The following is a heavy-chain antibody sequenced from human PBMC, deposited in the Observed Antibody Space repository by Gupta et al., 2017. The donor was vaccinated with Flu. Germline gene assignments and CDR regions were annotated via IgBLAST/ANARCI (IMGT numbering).Heavy chain of an antibody. V-gene: IGHV3-48*03. Sequence: FSSYEMNWVRQAPGKGLEWVSYISSSGSNIYYADSVKGRFTISRDNDKNSLYLQMNSMRAEDTAVYYCARDVGWNDLSGYWGQGTLVTVSS. J-gene: IGHJ4*02. CDR1: FSSYE. CDR3: ARDVGWNDLSGY. D-gene: IGHD1-1*01. CDR2: ISSSGSNI.